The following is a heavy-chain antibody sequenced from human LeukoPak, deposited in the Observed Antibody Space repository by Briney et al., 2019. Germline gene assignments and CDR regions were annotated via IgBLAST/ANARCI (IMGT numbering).Heavy chain of an antibody. D-gene: IGHD2-15*01. V-gene: IGHV3-30*18. J-gene: IGHJ4*02. CDR1: GFTFSSYG. Sequence: PGRSLRLSCAASGFTFSSYGMHWVRQAPGKGLEWVAVISYDGSNKYYADSVKGRFTISRDNSKNTLYLQMNSLRAEDTAVHYCAKILGYCSGGSCLFDYWGQGTLVTVSS. CDR3: AKILGYCSGGSCLFDY. CDR2: ISYDGSNK.